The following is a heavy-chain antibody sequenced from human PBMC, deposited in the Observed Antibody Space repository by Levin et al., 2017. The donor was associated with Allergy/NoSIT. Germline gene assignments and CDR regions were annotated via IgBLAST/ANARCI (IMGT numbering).Heavy chain of an antibody. J-gene: IGHJ3*02. CDR3: ARDWYYYDSSGRKGAFDI. Sequence: PSETLSLTCTVSGGSISSSSYYWGWIRQPPGKGLEWIGSIYYSGSTYYNPSLKSRVTISVDTSKNQFSLKLSSVTAADTAVYYCARDWYYYDSSGRKGAFDIWGQGTMVTVSS. CDR2: IYYSGST. CDR1: GGSISSSSYY. V-gene: IGHV4-39*07. D-gene: IGHD3-22*01.